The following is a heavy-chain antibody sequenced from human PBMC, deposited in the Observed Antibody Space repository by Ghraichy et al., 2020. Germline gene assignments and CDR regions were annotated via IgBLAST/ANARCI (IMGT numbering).Heavy chain of an antibody. D-gene: IGHD1-14*01. CDR1: GFTFSSYS. CDR3: VSKDPKPITSPYDY. V-gene: IGHV3-48*01. J-gene: IGHJ4*02. Sequence: GGSLRLSCAASGFTFSSYSMNWVRQAPGKGLEWVSYISSSSSTIYYADSVKGRFTISRDNAKNSLYLQMNSLRAEDTAVYYCVSKDPKPITSPYDYWGQGTLVTVSS. CDR2: ISSSSSTI.